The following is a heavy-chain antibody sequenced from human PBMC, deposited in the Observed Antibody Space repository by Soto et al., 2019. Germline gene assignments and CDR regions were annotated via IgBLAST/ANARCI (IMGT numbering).Heavy chain of an antibody. V-gene: IGHV4-30-2*01. J-gene: IGHJ4*02. CDR3: ARGGVDYYDSSGYYFSPYYFDY. Sequence: SVTMSVTCTVSGGYIISGVYCWSWIRQHPGKGLEWIGYIYHSGSTYYNPSLKSRVTISVDRSKNQFSLKLSSVTAADTAVYYCARGGVDYYDSSGYYFSPYYFDYWGQGTLVTVSS. CDR2: IYHSGST. D-gene: IGHD3-22*01. CDR1: GGYIISGVYC.